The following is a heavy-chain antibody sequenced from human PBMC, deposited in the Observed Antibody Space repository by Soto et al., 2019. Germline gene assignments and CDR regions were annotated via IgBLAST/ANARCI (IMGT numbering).Heavy chain of an antibody. J-gene: IGHJ4*02. CDR1: GFSLSTSGMR. CDR2: IDWDDDK. Sequence: GSGPTLVNPTQTLTLTCTFSGFSLSTSGMRVSWIRQPPGKDLEWHARIDWDDDKFYSTSLKTRLTISKDTPKNQVVLTMTNMEPVDTATYYCARMTTIHLWTRPRGPFDYSGQGTLVPVAS. CDR3: ARMTTIHLWTRPRGPFDY. D-gene: IGHD5-18*01. V-gene: IGHV2-70*04.